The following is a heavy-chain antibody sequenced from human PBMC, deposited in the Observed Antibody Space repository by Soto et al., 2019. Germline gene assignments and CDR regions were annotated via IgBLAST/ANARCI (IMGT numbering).Heavy chain of an antibody. CDR2: VYYSGST. Sequence: QVLLEESGPGLVKPSQTLSLTCTVSGGSVSSGYHHWSWIRQPPGKGLEWIGYVYYSGSTYYNPSLGSRVTISIDTSKNRFSLKLNPVTASDAAVYFCATESSGSSPLHFDFWGQGALVSVSS. J-gene: IGHJ4*02. V-gene: IGHV4-30-4*01. D-gene: IGHD3-22*01. CDR3: ATESSGSSPLHFDF. CDR1: GGSVSSGYHH.